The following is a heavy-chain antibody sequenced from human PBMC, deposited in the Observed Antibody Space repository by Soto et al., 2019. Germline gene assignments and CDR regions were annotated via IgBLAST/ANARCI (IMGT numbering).Heavy chain of an antibody. CDR2: INSDGSST. Sequence: GGSMRFSSAASGFTFSSYWMHWVRQAPGKGLVWVSRINSDGSSTSYADSVKGRFTISRDNAKNTLYLQMNSLRAEDTAVYYCARAGPNYYYDSSASDYWGQGTLVTVSS. CDR3: ARAGPNYYYDSSASDY. V-gene: IGHV3-74*01. CDR1: GFTFSSYW. J-gene: IGHJ4*02. D-gene: IGHD3-22*01.